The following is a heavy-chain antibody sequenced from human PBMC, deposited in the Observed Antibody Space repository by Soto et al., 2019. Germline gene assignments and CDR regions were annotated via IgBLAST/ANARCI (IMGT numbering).Heavy chain of an antibody. J-gene: IGHJ4*02. CDR3: VRGGGYDPFDY. V-gene: IGHV4-30-4*01. D-gene: IGHD5-12*01. CDR2: IYYSGST. CDR1: GGSISSGDYY. Sequence: SETLSLTCTVSGGSISSGDYYWSWIRQPPGKGLEWIGYIYYSGSTYYNPSFKSRVTMSIDRSRNQFSLNLSSVTAADRAVYYCVRGGGYDPFDYWGQGFMVTVSS.